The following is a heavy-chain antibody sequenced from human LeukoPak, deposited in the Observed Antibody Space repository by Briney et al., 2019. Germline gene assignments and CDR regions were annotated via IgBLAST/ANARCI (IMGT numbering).Heavy chain of an antibody. CDR3: ARDLCSSTSCYHDY. D-gene: IGHD2-2*01. CDR1: GFTVSSNY. Sequence: PGGSLRLSCAASGFTVSSNYMSWVRQAPGKGLEWVSVICSGGSTYYADSVKGRFTISRDNSKNTLYLQMNSLRAEDTAVYYCARDLCSSTSCYHDYWGQGTLVTVSS. CDR2: ICSGGST. J-gene: IGHJ4*02. V-gene: IGHV3-53*01.